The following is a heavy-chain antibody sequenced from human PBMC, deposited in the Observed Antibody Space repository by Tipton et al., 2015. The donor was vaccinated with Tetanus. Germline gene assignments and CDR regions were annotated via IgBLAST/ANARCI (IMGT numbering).Heavy chain of an antibody. Sequence: SLRLSCAASGLTLSDYYMSWVRQAPGRGLEWVSVMYSGGDTYYVDSVKGRFSISRDNAKNSLYLQMNSLRAEDTAVYYCARDSTYLFDYWGQGTLVTVSS. CDR3: ARDSTYLFDY. V-gene: IGHV3-69-1*01. CDR2: MYSGGDT. D-gene: IGHD2-2*01. CDR1: GLTLSDYY. J-gene: IGHJ4*02.